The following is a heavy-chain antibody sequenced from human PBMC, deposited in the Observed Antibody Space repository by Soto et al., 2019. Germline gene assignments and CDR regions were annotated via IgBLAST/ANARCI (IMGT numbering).Heavy chain of an antibody. Sequence: ASVKVSCKASGYTFTSYGISWVRQAPGQGLEWMGWISAYNGNTNYAQKLQGRVTMTTDTSTSTAYMELRSLRSDDTAVYYCAREAHIVVVPAAVSPPDYWGQGTLVTVSS. CDR3: AREAHIVVVPAAVSPPDY. D-gene: IGHD2-2*01. J-gene: IGHJ4*02. V-gene: IGHV1-18*01. CDR2: ISAYNGNT. CDR1: GYTFTSYG.